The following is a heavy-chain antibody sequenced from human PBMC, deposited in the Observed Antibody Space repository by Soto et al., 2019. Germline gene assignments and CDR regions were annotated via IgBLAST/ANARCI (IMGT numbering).Heavy chain of an antibody. CDR1: GSTFSTYA. J-gene: IGHJ4*02. V-gene: IGHV1-3*01. Sequence: QVHLVQSGAEMRKPGASVKVSCKASGSTFSTYAIHWVRQAPGQVLEWMGWTNADNGDTKFSQKFQGRVTITRDTSANTASMDLSRLRPEDTAVYSCARGGWFGELPFDYWGQGTLVTVSS. CDR3: ARGGWFGELPFDY. CDR2: TNADNGDT. D-gene: IGHD3-10*01.